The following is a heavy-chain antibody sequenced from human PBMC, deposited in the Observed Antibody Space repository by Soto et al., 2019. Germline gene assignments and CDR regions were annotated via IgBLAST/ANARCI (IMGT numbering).Heavy chain of an antibody. CDR1: GGSISSGGYY. Sequence: SLTCTVSGGSISSGGYYWSWIRQHPGKGLEWIGYIYYSGSTYYNPSLKSRVTISVDTSKNQFSLKLSSVTAADTAVYYCARDAGTVTQYFDYSGQGTLVTVYS. CDR2: IYYSGST. CDR3: ARDAGTVTQYFDY. J-gene: IGHJ4*02. V-gene: IGHV4-31*03. D-gene: IGHD4-4*01.